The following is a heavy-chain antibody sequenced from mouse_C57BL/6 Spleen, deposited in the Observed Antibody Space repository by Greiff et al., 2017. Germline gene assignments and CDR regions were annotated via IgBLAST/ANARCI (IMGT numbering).Heavy chain of an antibody. V-gene: IGHV2-2*01. J-gene: IGHJ3*01. CDR3: ASPLYYSNYEGFAY. Sequence: VQLQQSGPGLVQPSQSLSITCTVSGFSLTSYGVHWVRQSPGKGLEWLGVIWSGGSTDYNAAFISRLSISKDNSKSQVFFKMNSLQADDTAIYYCASPLYYSNYEGFAYWGQGTLVTVSA. D-gene: IGHD2-5*01. CDR2: IWSGGST. CDR1: GFSLTSYG.